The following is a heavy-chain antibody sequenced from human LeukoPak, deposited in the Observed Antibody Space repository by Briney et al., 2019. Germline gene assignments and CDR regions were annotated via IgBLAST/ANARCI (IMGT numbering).Heavy chain of an antibody. D-gene: IGHD4/OR15-4a*01. CDR1: GFTFSTYS. J-gene: IGHJ4*02. Sequence: GGSLRLSCAASGFTFSTYSMNWVRQAPGEGLEWVSSISSSSSYMYYADSVKGRFTISRDNAKDSLFLQMNSLRAEDTAVYYCARDLGTVLTNLHGYWGQGTLVTVSS. CDR3: ARDLGTVLTNLHGY. V-gene: IGHV3-21*01. CDR2: ISSSSSYM.